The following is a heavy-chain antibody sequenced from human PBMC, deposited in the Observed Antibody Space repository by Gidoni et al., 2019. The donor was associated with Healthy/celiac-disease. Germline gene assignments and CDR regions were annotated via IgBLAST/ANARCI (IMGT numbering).Heavy chain of an antibody. CDR3: AREVVAYCGGDCYLASGDAFDI. V-gene: IGHV3-30-3*01. D-gene: IGHD2-21*02. CDR1: GFTFSSYA. J-gene: IGHJ3*02. CDR2: ISYDGSNK. Sequence: QVQLVESGGGVVQPGRSLRLSCSASGFTFSSYAMHWVRQAPGKGLEWVAVISYDGSNKYYADSVKGRFTISRDNSKNTLYLQMNSLRAEDTAVYYCAREVVAYCGGDCYLASGDAFDIWGQGTMVTVSS.